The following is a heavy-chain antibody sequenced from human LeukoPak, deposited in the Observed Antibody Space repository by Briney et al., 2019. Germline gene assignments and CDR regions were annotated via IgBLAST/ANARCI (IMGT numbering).Heavy chain of an antibody. Sequence: GGSLRLSCAASGFTFSSAWMNWVRQAPGKGLEWVGRINSETDGGTTDYAAPVKGTFTISRDESANTLYLQMNSLKTEDTAVYYCTRRSSAAGRQYFDYWGQGTLVTVSS. CDR3: TRRSSAAGRQYFDY. CDR2: INSETDGGTT. CDR1: GFTFSSAW. J-gene: IGHJ4*02. D-gene: IGHD6-13*01. V-gene: IGHV3-15*07.